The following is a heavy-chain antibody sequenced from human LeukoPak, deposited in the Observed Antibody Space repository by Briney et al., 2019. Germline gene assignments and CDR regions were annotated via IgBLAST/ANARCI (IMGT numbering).Heavy chain of an antibody. CDR2: INSDGSST. D-gene: IGHD3-3*01. V-gene: IGHV3-74*01. J-gene: IGHJ6*02. CDR1: GFTFSIYW. Sequence: PGGSLRLSCAASGFTFSIYWMHWVRQAPGKGLVWVSRINSDGSSTSYADPVKGRFTISRDNAKNTLYLQMNSLRAEDTAVYYCARDITPYDFWSGPQYGMDVWGQGTTVTVSS. CDR3: ARDITPYDFWSGPQYGMDV.